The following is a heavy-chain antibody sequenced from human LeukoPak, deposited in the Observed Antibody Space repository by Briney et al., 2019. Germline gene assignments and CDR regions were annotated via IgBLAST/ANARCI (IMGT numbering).Heavy chain of an antibody. Sequence: GGSLRLSCAASGFTLSNYWMSWVRQAPGKGLEWVAIIKQDGSEKYYVDSVKGRFTISRDNSKNTLYLQMGSLRAEDMAVYYCARRGYYDSTFDYWGQGTLVTVSS. CDR3: ARRGYYDSTFDY. CDR1: GFTLSNYW. CDR2: IKQDGSEK. V-gene: IGHV3-7*01. J-gene: IGHJ4*02. D-gene: IGHD3-22*01.